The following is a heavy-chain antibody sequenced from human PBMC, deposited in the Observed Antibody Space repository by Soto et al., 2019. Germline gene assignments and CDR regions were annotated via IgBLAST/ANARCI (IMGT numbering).Heavy chain of an antibody. CDR3: ARPDCSGTECQLVPY. J-gene: IGHJ1*01. V-gene: IGHV5-51*01. CDR1: GYSFTTYW. D-gene: IGHD2-15*01. CDR2: IYPGDSDT. Sequence: PGESLKISCKASGYSFTTYWIGWVRQMPGKGLEWMGIIYPGDSDTKYSPSLQGQVTISADTSISTAYLQWTSLKASDTAMYYCARPDCSGTECQLVPYWGQGTLVTVSS.